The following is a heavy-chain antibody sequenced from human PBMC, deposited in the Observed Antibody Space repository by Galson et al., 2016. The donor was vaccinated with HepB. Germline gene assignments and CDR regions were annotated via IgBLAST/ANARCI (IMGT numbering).Heavy chain of an antibody. D-gene: IGHD3/OR15-3a*01. CDR3: ARGTGTGGYFDY. Sequence: SVKVSCKASGYTFTSYYMHWVRQAPGLGLEWMGIINPSGGSTRYAQKFQGRVTVTRDTSTSTVYMELSSLRSEDTAVYYCARGTGTGGYFDYWGQGTLVTVSS. J-gene: IGHJ4*02. V-gene: IGHV1-46*01. CDR2: INPSGGST. CDR1: GYTFTSYY.